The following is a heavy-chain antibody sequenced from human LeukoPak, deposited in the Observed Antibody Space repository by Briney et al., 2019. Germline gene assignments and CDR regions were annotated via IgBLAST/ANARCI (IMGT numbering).Heavy chain of an antibody. D-gene: IGHD2-15*01. CDR1: GYSFTTYW. J-gene: IGHJ2*01. CDR3: ARRGYCSGGSCFWYFDL. CDR2: IYPDDSDT. Sequence: GESLKISCKCSGYSFTTYWIGWVRQLPGKGLEWMGIIYPDDSDTKYSPSFQGQVTISADKSISTAYLQRSSLKASDTAMYYCARRGYCSGGSCFWYFDLWGRGTLVTVSS. V-gene: IGHV5-51*01.